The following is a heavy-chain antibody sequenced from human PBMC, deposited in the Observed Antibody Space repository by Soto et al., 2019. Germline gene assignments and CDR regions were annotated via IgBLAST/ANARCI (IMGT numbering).Heavy chain of an antibody. V-gene: IGHV4-39*01. Sequence: SETLSLTCTVSGGSISSSSYFWGWIRQAPGKGLEWIGSIYYRGSTSYNPSLRRRVIMSVDTSKRQFSLQLKSVTAADTAIYYCARTVLGPDILADQFVDYYYYMDVWGQGTTVTVSS. D-gene: IGHD3-9*01. CDR3: ARTVLGPDILADQFVDYYYYMDV. CDR1: GGSISSSSYF. CDR2: IYYRGST. J-gene: IGHJ6*03.